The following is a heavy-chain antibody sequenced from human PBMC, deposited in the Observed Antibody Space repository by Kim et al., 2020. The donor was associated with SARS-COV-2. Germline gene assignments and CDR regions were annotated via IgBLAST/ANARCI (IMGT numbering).Heavy chain of an antibody. Sequence: YAPKFQGRVTITADESTSTAYMELSSLRSEDTAVYYCARDPGIMSSQFDPWGQGTLVTVSS. V-gene: IGHV1-69*01. D-gene: IGHD3-16*01. CDR3: ARDPGIMSSQFDP. J-gene: IGHJ5*02.